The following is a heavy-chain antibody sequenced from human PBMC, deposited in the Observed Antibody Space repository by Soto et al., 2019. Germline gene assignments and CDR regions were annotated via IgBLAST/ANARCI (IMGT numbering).Heavy chain of an antibody. Sequence: PSETLSLTCTVSGGSISSYYWSWIRQPPGKGLEWIGYIYYSGSTNYNPSLKSRVTISVDTSKNQFSLKLSSVTAADTAVYYCAGTDYGDYLSGYYYGMDVWGQGTTVPVSS. CDR2: IYYSGST. V-gene: IGHV4-59*01. D-gene: IGHD4-17*01. J-gene: IGHJ6*02. CDR1: GGSISSYY. CDR3: AGTDYGDYLSGYYYGMDV.